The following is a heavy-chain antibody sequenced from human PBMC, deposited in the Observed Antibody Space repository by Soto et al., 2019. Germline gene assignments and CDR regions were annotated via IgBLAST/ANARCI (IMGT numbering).Heavy chain of an antibody. CDR1: GFSFSSFA. V-gene: IGHV3-48*03. CDR3: ARENSVQAWLHHFDH. D-gene: IGHD5-18*01. CDR2: ISDDGASI. J-gene: IGHJ4*02. Sequence: GGSLRLSCEASGFSFSSFAMNWVRQAPGRGLEWVSYISDDGASIYYADSLKGRFTISRDNAKNSLSLQMNNLRAEDTAVYYCARENSVQAWLHHFDHWGLGTLVTVS.